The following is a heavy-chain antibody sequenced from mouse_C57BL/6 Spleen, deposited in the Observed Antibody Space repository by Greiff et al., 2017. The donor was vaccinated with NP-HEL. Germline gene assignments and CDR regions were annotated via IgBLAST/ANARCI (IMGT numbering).Heavy chain of an antibody. V-gene: IGHV7-3*01. Sequence: EVQVVESGGGLVQPGGSLSLSCAASGFTFTDYYMSWVRQPPGKALEWLGFIRNKANGYTSEYSASVKGRLTISRDNSQSILYLPKNALRAEDSATYYGSRYRDITTVFPYAMDYWGQGTSVTVSS. CDR2: IRNKANGYTS. J-gene: IGHJ4*01. D-gene: IGHD1-1*01. CDR1: GFTFTDYY. CDR3: SRYRDITTVFPYAMDY.